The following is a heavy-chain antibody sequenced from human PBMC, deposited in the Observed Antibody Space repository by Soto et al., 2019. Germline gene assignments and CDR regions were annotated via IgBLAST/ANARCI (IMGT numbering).Heavy chain of an antibody. V-gene: IGHV1-2*02. D-gene: IGHD4-17*01. CDR3: ARGSYGGKGYVY. CDR1: GYIFTGNY. CDR2: INPNSGGT. J-gene: IGHJ4*02. Sequence: ASVKVSCKASGYIFTGNYVHWVRQAPGQGLEWMGWINPNSGGTNYAQKFQGRVTMTRDTSISTAYMELSRVRSDDTAVYYCARGSYGGKGYVYCGQGTPVTVS.